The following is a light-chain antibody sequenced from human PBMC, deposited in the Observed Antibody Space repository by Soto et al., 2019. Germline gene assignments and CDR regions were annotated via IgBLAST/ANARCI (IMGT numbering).Light chain of an antibody. Sequence: EIVLTQSPATLSLSPGERATLSCRASQSVSSYLAWYQQKPGQAPRLLIYDASNRATGIPARFSGSGSGTDFTLTISSLEPEDFGVYYCQQRSNWPRTFGQGTKVES. CDR3: QQRSNWPRT. CDR2: DAS. CDR1: QSVSSY. J-gene: IGKJ1*01. V-gene: IGKV3-11*01.